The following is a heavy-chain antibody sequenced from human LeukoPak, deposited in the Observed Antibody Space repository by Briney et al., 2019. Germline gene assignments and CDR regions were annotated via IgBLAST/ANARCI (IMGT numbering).Heavy chain of an antibody. V-gene: IGHV4-59*08. J-gene: IGHJ4*02. CDR1: GGSISGYY. Sequence: PSETLSLTCTVSGGSISGYYWTWIRQPPGKGLEWMGYVYYSGSTSYNPTLKSRVTMSVDTSKNQFSLKLSSVTATDTAVYYCARYFCSGGRCSHFDYWGQGTLVTVSS. D-gene: IGHD2-15*01. CDR2: VYYSGST. CDR3: ARYFCSGGRCSHFDY.